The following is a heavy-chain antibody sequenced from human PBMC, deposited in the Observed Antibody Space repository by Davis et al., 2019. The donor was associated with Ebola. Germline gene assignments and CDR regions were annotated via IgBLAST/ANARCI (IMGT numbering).Heavy chain of an antibody. J-gene: IGHJ6*02. Sequence: GESLKISCAASGFTFSSYEMNWVRQAPGKGLEWVSYISSSGSTIYYADSVKGRFTISRDNAKNSLYLQMNSLRAEDTAVYYCARDWGVVPAAQSYYYYGMDVWGQGTTVTVSS. D-gene: IGHD2-2*01. CDR3: ARDWGVVPAAQSYYYYGMDV. CDR1: GFTFSSYE. CDR2: ISSSGSTI. V-gene: IGHV3-48*03.